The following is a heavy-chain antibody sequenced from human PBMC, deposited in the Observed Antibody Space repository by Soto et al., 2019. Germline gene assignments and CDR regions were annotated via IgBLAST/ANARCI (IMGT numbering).Heavy chain of an antibody. CDR1: GFTFSSYG. CDR2: ISYDGSNK. J-gene: IGHJ6*02. CDR3: AKDYYGSGSYSSYYYYGMDV. V-gene: IGHV3-30*18. Sequence: GGSLRLSCAASGFTFSSYGMHWVRQAPGKGLEWVAVISYDGSNKYYADSVKGRFTISRDNSKNTLYLQMNSLRAEDTAVYYCAKDYYGSGSYSSYYYYGMDVWGQGTTVTVSS. D-gene: IGHD3-10*01.